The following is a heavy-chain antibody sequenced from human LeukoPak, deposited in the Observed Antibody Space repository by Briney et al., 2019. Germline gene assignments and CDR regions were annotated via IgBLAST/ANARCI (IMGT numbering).Heavy chain of an antibody. CDR1: GYTFTSYD. D-gene: IGHD6-6*01. J-gene: IGHJ5*02. CDR3: ARGGRRIAARQRGNWFDP. V-gene: IGHV1-8*01. Sequence: ASVKVSCKASGYTFTSYDINWVRQATGQGLEWMGWMNPNNGNTGYAQKFQGRVTMTRNTSISTAYMELSSLRSEDTAVYYCARGGRRIAARQRGNWFDPWGQGTLVTVSS. CDR2: MNPNNGNT.